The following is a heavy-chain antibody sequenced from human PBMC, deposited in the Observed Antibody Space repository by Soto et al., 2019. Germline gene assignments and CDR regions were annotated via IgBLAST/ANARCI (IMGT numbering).Heavy chain of an antibody. CDR1: GGSISSSSYY. V-gene: IGHV4-39*01. Sequence: SETLSLTCTVSGGSISSSSYYWGWIRQPPGKGLEWIGSIYYSGSTYYNPSLKSRVTISVDTSKNQFSLKLSSVTAADTAVYYCARIDFWSGYHFDYWGQGTLVTVSS. J-gene: IGHJ4*02. D-gene: IGHD3-3*01. CDR2: IYYSGST. CDR3: ARIDFWSGYHFDY.